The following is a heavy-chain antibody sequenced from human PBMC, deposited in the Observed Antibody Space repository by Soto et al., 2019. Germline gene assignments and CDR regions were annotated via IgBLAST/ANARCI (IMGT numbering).Heavy chain of an antibody. CDR2: VLPILDIT. J-gene: IGHJ4*02. CDR3: ARDRDNSNWPNFDS. Sequence: QVQLVQSGSEVKKPGSSVRVSCKTSGDTFSIYTISWVRQAPGQGLEWMGRVLPILDITSYSQRFQGRVTITADRSKTTAYMELTSLRSEDTAVYYCARDRDNSNWPNFDSWGQGTLVTVSS. CDR1: GDTFSIYT. D-gene: IGHD6-13*01. V-gene: IGHV1-69*02.